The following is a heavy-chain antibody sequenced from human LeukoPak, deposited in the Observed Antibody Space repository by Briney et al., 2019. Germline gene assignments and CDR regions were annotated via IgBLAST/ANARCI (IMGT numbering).Heavy chain of an antibody. Sequence: GGSLRLSCAASGFTFSSYAMHWVRQAPGKGLEWVAVISYDGSNKYYADSVKGRFTISRDNSKNTLYLQMNSLRAEDTAVYYCANLVSYYGSGKTTQDYWGQGTLVTVSS. J-gene: IGHJ4*02. CDR1: GFTFSSYA. CDR3: ANLVSYYGSGKTTQDY. CDR2: ISYDGSNK. D-gene: IGHD3-10*01. V-gene: IGHV3-30*04.